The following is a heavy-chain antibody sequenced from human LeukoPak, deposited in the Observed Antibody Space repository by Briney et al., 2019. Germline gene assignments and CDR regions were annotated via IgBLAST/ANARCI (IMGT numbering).Heavy chain of an antibody. V-gene: IGHV3-21*01. J-gene: IGHJ4*02. CDR1: GFTFNTYN. D-gene: IGHD3-22*01. CDR2: ISSSSSYI. CDR3: ARLYDSSGYYPGVYY. Sequence: GGSLRLSCAASGFTFNTYNMNWVRQAPGKGLEWVSSISSSSSYIYYADSVKGRFTISRDNAKNSLYLRMNSLRAEDTAVYYCARLYDSSGYYPGVYYWGQGTLVTVSS.